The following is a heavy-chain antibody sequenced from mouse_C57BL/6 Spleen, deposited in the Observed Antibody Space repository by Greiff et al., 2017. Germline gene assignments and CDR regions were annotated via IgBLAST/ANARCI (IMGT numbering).Heavy chain of an antibody. CDR2: ISSGSSTI. V-gene: IGHV5-17*01. D-gene: IGHD2-5*01. Sequence: EVKLVESGGGLVKPGGSLKLSCAASGFTFSDYGMHWVRQAPEKGLEWVAYISSGSSTIYYADTVKGRFTISRDNAKNTLFLQMTSLRSEDTAMYYCARDSNYLHWYFDVWGTGTTVTVSS. CDR1: GFTFSDYG. CDR3: ARDSNYLHWYFDV. J-gene: IGHJ1*03.